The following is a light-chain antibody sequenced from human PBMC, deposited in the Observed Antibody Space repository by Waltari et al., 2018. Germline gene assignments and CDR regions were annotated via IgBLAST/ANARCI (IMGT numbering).Light chain of an antibody. J-gene: IGKJ1*01. CDR2: VAS. CDR1: QSVSSN. CDR3: QQYNNWTPWT. Sequence: EVVMTQSPATLSVSPGERATLSCRASQSVSSNLAWYQQKPGQAPRLLIYVASTRATGIPARFSGSGSGTEFTLTISSLQSEDFAVYYGQQYNNWTPWTFGQGTKVEIK. V-gene: IGKV3-15*01.